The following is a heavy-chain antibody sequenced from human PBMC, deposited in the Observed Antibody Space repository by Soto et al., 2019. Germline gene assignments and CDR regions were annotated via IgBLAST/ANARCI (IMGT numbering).Heavy chain of an antibody. CDR3: ARGVYTVTNYMDA. CDR2: ISSSSSYI. J-gene: IGHJ6*03. CDR1: GFTFSSYS. Sequence: PGGSLRLSCAASGFTFSSYSMNWVRQAPGKGLEWVSSISSSSSYIYYADSVKGRFTISRDNAKNSLYLQMNSLRAEDTAVYYCARGVYTVTNYMDAWGKGTTVTVSS. D-gene: IGHD4-17*01. V-gene: IGHV3-21*01.